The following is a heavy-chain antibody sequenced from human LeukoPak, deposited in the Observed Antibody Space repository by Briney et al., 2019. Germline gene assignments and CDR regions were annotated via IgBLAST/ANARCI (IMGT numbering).Heavy chain of an antibody. V-gene: IGHV1-2*02. CDR3: ARAAGTFTTHYYYYMDV. J-gene: IGHJ6*03. CDR2: INPNSGGT. D-gene: IGHD6-13*01. Sequence: ASVKVSCKASGYTFTGYYMHWVRQAPGQGLEWMGWINPNSGGTNYAQKFQGRVTMTRDTSISTAYMELSRLRSDDTAVYYCARAAGTFTTHYYYYMDVWGKGTTVTVSS. CDR1: GYTFTGYY.